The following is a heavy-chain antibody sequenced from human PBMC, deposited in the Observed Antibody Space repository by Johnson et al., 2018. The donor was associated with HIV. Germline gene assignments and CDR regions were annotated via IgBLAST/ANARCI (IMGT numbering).Heavy chain of an antibody. D-gene: IGHD2/OR15-2a*01. CDR1: GFSFSSCA. CDR2: INGGGGIT. CDR3: AKRFGYGNRGDQFDF. J-gene: IGHJ3*01. Sequence: VQLVESGGGWVQPGGSLRLSCIASGFSFSSCAMNWVRQAPGQGLEWVSTINGGGGITYYADSVKGRFTISRDNSNNTLYLQMNSLRAEDTAVYYCAKRFGYGNRGDQFDFWGQGAMVTVSS. V-gene: IGHV3-23*04.